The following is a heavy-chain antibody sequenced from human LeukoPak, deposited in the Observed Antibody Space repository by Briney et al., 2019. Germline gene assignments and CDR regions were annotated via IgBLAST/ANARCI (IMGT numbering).Heavy chain of an antibody. CDR3: AREGHLYGGSLLNWFDP. J-gene: IGHJ5*02. V-gene: IGHV3-21*01. D-gene: IGHD6-13*01. CDR2: ISSSSYI. CDR1: GFTFSSYS. Sequence: GGSLRLSCAASGFTFSSYSMNWVRQAPGKGLEWVSSISSSSYIYYADSVKGRFTISRDNAKNSLYLQMNSLRAEDTAVYYCAREGHLYGGSLLNWFDPWGQGTLVTVSS.